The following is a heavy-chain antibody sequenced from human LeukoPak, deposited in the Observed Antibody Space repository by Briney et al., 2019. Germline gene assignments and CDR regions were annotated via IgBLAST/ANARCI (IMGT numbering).Heavy chain of an antibody. CDR2: IYTSGST. J-gene: IGHJ3*02. D-gene: IGHD3-22*01. V-gene: IGHV4-4*07. Sequence: SETLSLTCTVSGGSISSYYWSWIRQPAGKGLEWIGRIYTSGSTNYNPSLKSRVTISVDTSKNQFSLKLSPVTAADTAVYYCARALTLYYYDSSGYHDAFDIWGQGTMVTVSS. CDR1: GGSISSYY. CDR3: ARALTLYYYDSSGYHDAFDI.